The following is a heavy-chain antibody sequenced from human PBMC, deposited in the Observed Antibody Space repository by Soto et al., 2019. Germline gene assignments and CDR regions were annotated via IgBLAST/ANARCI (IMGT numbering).Heavy chain of an antibody. CDR2: GYDRGTS. V-gene: IGHV4-39*01. J-gene: IGHJ4*02. D-gene: IGHD4-4*01. CDR1: GGSFTNCTFY. Sequence: PSGSLSLSCAASGGSFTNCTFYWGWLPQSPGKGLEWIGSGYDRGTSYSKSSVKSRVTISVDTSKIQFYLNLNSVTASDTAVYFCVIQRTTVITQADFDYWGPGALVTVSS. CDR3: VIQRTTVITQADFDY.